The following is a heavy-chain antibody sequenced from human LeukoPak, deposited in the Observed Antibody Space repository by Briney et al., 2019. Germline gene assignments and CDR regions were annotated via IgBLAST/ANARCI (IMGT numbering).Heavy chain of an antibody. CDR2: ISSGGTP. D-gene: IGHD5-12*01. Sequence: GGSLRLSCAASGFTVSTNYMSWVRQAPGKGLEWVSVISSGGTPYYADSVKGRFTISRDSSENALYLQMHSLRAEDTAVYYCARGGAGYAFDYWGQGTLVTVSS. CDR1: GFTVSTNY. CDR3: ARGGAGYAFDY. V-gene: IGHV3-66*02. J-gene: IGHJ4*02.